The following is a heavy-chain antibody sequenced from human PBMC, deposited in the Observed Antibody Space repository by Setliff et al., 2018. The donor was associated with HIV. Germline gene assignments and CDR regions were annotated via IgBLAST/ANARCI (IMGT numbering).Heavy chain of an antibody. CDR2: IKSKVNNYAT. Sequence: GESLKISCSFTYISLSMMWVRQASGKGLEWVGRIKSKVNNYATSYSASLKGRFTISRDDSKNTAYLQMNNLETEDTAIYYCVSYHYGYPYWGQGTLVTVSS. CDR3: VSYHYGYPY. J-gene: IGHJ4*02. CDR1: FTYISLS. D-gene: IGHD3-10*01. V-gene: IGHV3-73*01.